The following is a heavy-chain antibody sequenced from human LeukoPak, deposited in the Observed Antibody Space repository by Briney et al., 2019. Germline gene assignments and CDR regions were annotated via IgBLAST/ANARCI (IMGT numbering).Heavy chain of an antibody. Sequence: SETLSLTCTVSGASISTYAWSCIRQPPGKGLEWIGYIYYSGTTNYHTSLKGRVTISADPSTSQSSLSLGCVTATEPAVYYWAREYYINRGDAFVITGQGKMVTVS. CDR2: IYYSGTT. V-gene: IGHV4-59*01. J-gene: IGHJ3*02. CDR1: GASISTYA. D-gene: IGHD2-8*01. CDR3: AREYYINRGDAFVI.